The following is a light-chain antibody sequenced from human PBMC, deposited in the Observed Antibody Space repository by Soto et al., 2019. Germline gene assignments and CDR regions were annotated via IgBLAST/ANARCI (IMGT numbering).Light chain of an antibody. CDR2: GNS. CDR1: SSNIGAGYD. CDR3: QSYDSSLSVGVE. Sequence: QSVLTQPPSVSGAPGQRVTISCTGSSSNIGAGYDVHWYQQLPGTAPKLLIYGNSNRPSGVPDRFSGSKSGTSASLAITGLQAEDEADYYCQSYDSSLSVGVEFGGGTKLTVL. V-gene: IGLV1-40*01. J-gene: IGLJ2*01.